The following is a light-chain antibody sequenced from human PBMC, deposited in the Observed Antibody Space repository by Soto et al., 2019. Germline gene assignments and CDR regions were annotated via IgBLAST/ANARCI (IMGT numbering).Light chain of an antibody. CDR1: QDIKNY. Sequence: DIQMTQSPSSLSASVGDRVTITCQASQDIKNYLNWYKQKPGKAPNLLIYDASNLKTGVPSRFSGSGSGTHFTFTICSLQPEDIATYYCQHYDHLPPLSFGGVTKVEIK. J-gene: IGKJ4*01. CDR2: DAS. V-gene: IGKV1-33*01. CDR3: QHYDHLPPLS.